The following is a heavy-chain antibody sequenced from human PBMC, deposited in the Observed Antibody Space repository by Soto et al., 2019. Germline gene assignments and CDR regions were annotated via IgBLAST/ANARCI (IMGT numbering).Heavy chain of an antibody. D-gene: IGHD6-19*01. J-gene: IGHJ4*02. V-gene: IGHV2-5*02. CDR3: ARPYSSGWYYRY. CDR1: GFSLSTSGVG. CDR2: IYWDDDK. Sequence: QITLKESGPTLVKPTQTLTLTCTFSGFSLSTSGVGVGWIRQPPGKALEWLALIYWDDDKRYSPSLKSRLTITKDTSKNPVVLTMTNMDPVDTATYYCARPYSSGWYYRYWGQGTLVTVSS.